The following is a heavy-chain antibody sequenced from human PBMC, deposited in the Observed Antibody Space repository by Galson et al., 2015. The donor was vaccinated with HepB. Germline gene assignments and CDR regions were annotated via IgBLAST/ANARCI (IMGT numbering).Heavy chain of an antibody. V-gene: IGHV3-11*06. D-gene: IGHD3-22*01. CDR1: GFTFSDYY. Sequence: SLRLSCAASGFTFSDYYMSWIRQAPGKGLEWVSYISSSSSYTNYADSVKGRFTISRDNAKNSLYLQMNSLRAEDTAVYYCARLTSIYYDSSGYYVGLGHPYYFDYWGQGTLVTVSS. CDR3: ARLTSIYYDSSGYYVGLGHPYYFDY. J-gene: IGHJ4*02. CDR2: ISSSSSYT.